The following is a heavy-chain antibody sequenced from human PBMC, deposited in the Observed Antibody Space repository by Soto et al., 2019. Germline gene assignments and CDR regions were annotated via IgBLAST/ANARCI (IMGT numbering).Heavy chain of an antibody. CDR3: ARGSYDCWSGYRRGYGMDV. Sequence: QVQLVQSGAEVKKPGASVKVSCKASGYTFTSYAMHWVRQAPGQRLEWMGWINAGNGNTKYSQKFQGRVTITRDTSASTAYMELSSLRSEDTAVYYCARGSYDCWSGYRRGYGMDVWGQGTTVTVSS. D-gene: IGHD3-3*01. CDR2: INAGNGNT. J-gene: IGHJ6*02. V-gene: IGHV1-3*01. CDR1: GYTFTSYA.